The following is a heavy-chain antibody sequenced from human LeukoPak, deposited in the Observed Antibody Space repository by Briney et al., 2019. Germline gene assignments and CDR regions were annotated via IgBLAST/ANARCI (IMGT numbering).Heavy chain of an antibody. CDR1: GGSFSGYY. Sequence: PSETLSLTCAVYGGSFSGYYWSWIRQPPGKGLEWIGEINHSEGTNYNPSLKSRVTISLDTSKNHFSLKLTYVTAADTAVYYCASDDYGDLVNAFDIWGQGTMVTVSS. V-gene: IGHV4-34*01. CDR3: ASDDYGDLVNAFDI. D-gene: IGHD4-17*01. J-gene: IGHJ3*02. CDR2: INHSEGT.